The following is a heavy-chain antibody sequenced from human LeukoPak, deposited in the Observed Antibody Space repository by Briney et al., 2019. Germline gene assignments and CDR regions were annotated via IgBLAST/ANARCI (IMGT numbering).Heavy chain of an antibody. CDR1: GGSFSDFY. Sequence: SETLSLTCAVCGGSFSDFYWNWIRQPPGKGLEWIGDISHCGTTNSNPSLKSRVTISVDTSKNQFSPKLSSVTAADTAVYYCAGTTVTTYDWFDPWGQGTLVTVSS. CDR3: AGTTVTTYDWFDP. D-gene: IGHD4-17*01. V-gene: IGHV4-34*01. CDR2: ISHCGTT. J-gene: IGHJ5*02.